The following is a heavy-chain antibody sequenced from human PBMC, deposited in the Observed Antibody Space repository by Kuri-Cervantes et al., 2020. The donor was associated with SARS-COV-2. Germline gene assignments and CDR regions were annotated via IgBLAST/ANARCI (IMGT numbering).Heavy chain of an antibody. Sequence: ASVKVSCKASGYTFSFYGFSWVRQAPGQGLEWMGWISSYSGNTNYAQNLQGRVTMTTDTSTNTAYMELRSLRSDDTAVYYCARHDDHSNFALDYWGQGTLVTVSS. V-gene: IGHV1-18*01. D-gene: IGHD4-11*01. CDR1: GYTFSFYG. CDR3: ARHDDHSNFALDY. CDR2: ISSYSGNT. J-gene: IGHJ4*02.